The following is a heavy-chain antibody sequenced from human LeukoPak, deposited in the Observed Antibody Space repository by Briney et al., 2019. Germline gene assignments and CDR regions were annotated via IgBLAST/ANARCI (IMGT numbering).Heavy chain of an antibody. Sequence: GRSLRPSCAASGFTFSSYGMHWVRQAPGKGLEWVAVISYDGSNKYYADSVKGRFTISGDNSKNTLYLQMNSLRAEDTAVYYCSGNYYDSSGYYHYGDYFDYWGQGTLVTVSS. J-gene: IGHJ4*02. V-gene: IGHV3-30*03. CDR3: SGNYYDSSGYYHYGDYFDY. CDR1: GFTFSSYG. CDR2: ISYDGSNK. D-gene: IGHD3-22*01.